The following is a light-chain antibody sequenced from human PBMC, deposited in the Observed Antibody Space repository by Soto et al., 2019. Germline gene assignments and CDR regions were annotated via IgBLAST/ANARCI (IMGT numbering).Light chain of an antibody. J-gene: IGLJ2*01. CDR1: TSDIGNYKF. Sequence: QSALTQPASVSGSPGQSITISCTGTTSDIGNYKFVSWYQQHAGKAPKLLIYEVTNRPSGISTRFSGSKSGNTASLTISALQADDEADYYCSSYTGTTSRLFGGGTKLTVL. CDR2: EVT. V-gene: IGLV2-14*01. CDR3: SSYTGTTSRL.